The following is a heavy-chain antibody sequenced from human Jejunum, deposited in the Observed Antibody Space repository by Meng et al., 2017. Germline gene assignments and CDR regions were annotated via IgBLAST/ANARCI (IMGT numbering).Heavy chain of an antibody. CDR3: AKNQGGYSGYANFDF. J-gene: IGHJ4*02. CDR1: WFTVSSNF. V-gene: IGHV3-53*02. D-gene: IGHD5-12*01. Sequence: VSVVVTGGGLIQPGGSLRLSCAASWFTVSSNFMSWVRQPPVRGLEWVSVIYSDGQTFYSDSVRGRFTISRDNSKNTLYLQMNSLRAEDTAVYHCAKNQGGYSGYANFDFWGQGPLVTVSS. CDR2: IYSDGQT.